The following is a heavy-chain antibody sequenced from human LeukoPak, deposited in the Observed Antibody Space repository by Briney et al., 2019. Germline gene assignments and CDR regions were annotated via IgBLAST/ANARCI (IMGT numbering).Heavy chain of an antibody. CDR2: LSPSGTDL. CDR1: GFRFNNYV. J-gene: IGHJ4*02. D-gene: IGHD3-16*02. CDR3: VKEAAWGNHRYFEN. Sequence: PGGSLRLSCGVSGFRFNNYVMSWVRQAPGKGLEWVSGLSPSGTDLWYIGSVKGRFTVSRDNLKNTLSLQMNSLRTDDTAVYFCVKEAAWGNHRYFENWGQGTLVTV. V-gene: IGHV3-23*01.